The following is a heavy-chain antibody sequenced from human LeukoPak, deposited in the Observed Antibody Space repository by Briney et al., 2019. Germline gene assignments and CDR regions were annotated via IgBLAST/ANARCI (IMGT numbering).Heavy chain of an antibody. CDR2: INPNSGGT. CDR1: GYTFTGYY. Sequence: ASVKVSCKASGYTFTGYYMHWVRQAPGQGLEWMGWINPNSGGTNYAQKFQGRVTMTRDTSISTAYMELSRLRSDDTAVYYCARGPYDLWSGYRDYYYYGMDVWGQGTTVTVSS. J-gene: IGHJ6*02. D-gene: IGHD3-3*01. CDR3: ARGPYDLWSGYRDYYYYGMDV. V-gene: IGHV1-2*02.